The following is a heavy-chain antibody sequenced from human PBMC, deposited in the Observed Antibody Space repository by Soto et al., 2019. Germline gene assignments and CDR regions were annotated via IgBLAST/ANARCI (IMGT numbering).Heavy chain of an antibody. V-gene: IGHV4-34*01. CDR1: GGSFSGYY. J-gene: IGHJ4*02. CDR2: INHSGST. D-gene: IGHD6-13*01. Sequence: SETLSLTCAVYGGSFSGYYWSWIRQPPGKGLEWIGEINHSGSTNYNPSLKSRVTISVDTSKNQFSLKLSSVTAADTAVYYCARGLRYSSSWYHYWGQGTLVTVSS. CDR3: ARGLRYSSSWYHY.